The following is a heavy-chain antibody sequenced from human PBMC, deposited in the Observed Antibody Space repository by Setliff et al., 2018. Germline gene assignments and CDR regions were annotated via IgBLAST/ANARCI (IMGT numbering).Heavy chain of an antibody. Sequence: PGGSLRLSCTSTGFTFHNAWVSWVRQAPGGGMEWVGRIQRGLEGGRTDYAAAVKGRFAISRDGPNTVHPQMTGLTTEDTGVYYCTTLATLFLSYRWFDPWGPGTLVTVS. CDR2: IQRGLEGGRT. CDR1: GFTFHNAW. J-gene: IGHJ5*02. D-gene: IGHD5-18*01. V-gene: IGHV3-15*01. CDR3: TTLATLFLSYRWFDP.